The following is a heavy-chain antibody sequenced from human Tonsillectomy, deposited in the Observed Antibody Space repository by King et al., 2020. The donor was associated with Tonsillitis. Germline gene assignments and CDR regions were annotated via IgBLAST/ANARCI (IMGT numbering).Heavy chain of an antibody. Sequence: HVQLQQWGAGLLKPSETLSLTCAVYGGSFSGYYWNWIRQPPGKGLEWIGEINHSGTTNYNPSLKSRVTISVDTSKNEFSLKLNSVSAADTAVYYCARGTIYYYYIDVWGKGTTVTVSS. CDR2: INHSGTT. D-gene: IGHD5-24*01. V-gene: IGHV4-34*01. J-gene: IGHJ6*03. CDR3: ARGTIYYYYIDV. CDR1: GGSFSGYY.